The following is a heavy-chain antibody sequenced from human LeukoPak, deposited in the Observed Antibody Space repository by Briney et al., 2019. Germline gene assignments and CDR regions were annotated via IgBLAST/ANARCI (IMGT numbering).Heavy chain of an antibody. J-gene: IGHJ4*02. D-gene: IGHD2-15*01. V-gene: IGHV4-38-2*01. CDR2: ISHSGNT. Sequence: PSETLSLTCGVTGYSISNGYHWGWIRQPPGKGLEWIGGISHSGNTDYNPSLASRVTISVDTSKNQLSLRLSSVTAADTAVYFCATTVGDFCGGGICYSGVEYWGQGTLVTVSS. CDR3: ATTVGDFCGGGICYSGVEY. CDR1: GYSISNGYH.